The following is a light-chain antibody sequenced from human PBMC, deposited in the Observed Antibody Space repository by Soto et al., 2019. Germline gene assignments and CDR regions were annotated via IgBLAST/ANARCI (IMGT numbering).Light chain of an antibody. CDR3: QSYDISLSGSV. J-gene: IGLJ3*02. V-gene: IGLV1-40*01. CDR1: SSNIGAGYD. Sequence: QSVLTQPPSVSGAPGQRVTISCTGSSSNIGAGYDVHWYQQLPGTAPKLLMFGNNNRPSGVPDRFSGSKSGTSASLAITGLQAEDEADYYCQSYDISLSGSVFGGGTKVTVL. CDR2: GNN.